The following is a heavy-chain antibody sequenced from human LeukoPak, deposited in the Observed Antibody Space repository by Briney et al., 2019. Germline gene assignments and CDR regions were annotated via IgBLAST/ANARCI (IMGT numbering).Heavy chain of an antibody. CDR2: INRDGSST. Sequence: GGSLRLSCAASGFTFSSYGMHWVRQAPGKGLVWVSRINRDGSSTSYADSVKGRFTISRDDAKNTLYLQMNSLRAEDTAVYYCARGGGYSYGSFDYWGQGTLVTVSS. J-gene: IGHJ4*02. V-gene: IGHV3-74*01. D-gene: IGHD5-18*01. CDR1: GFTFSSYG. CDR3: ARGGGYSYGSFDY.